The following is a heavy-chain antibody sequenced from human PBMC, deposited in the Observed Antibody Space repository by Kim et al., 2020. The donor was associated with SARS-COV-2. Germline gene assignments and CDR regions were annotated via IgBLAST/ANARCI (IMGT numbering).Heavy chain of an antibody. V-gene: IGHV3-53*01. CDR3: AREDLSSSVFDY. D-gene: IGHD6-6*01. Sequence: YAESVRGRFSISRDNSRNTLYLQMNSLRAEDTAVYYCAREDLSSSVFDYWGQGTLVTVSS. J-gene: IGHJ4*02.